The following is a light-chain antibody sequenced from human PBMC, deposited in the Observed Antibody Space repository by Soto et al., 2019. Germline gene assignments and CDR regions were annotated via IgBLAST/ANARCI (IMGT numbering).Light chain of an antibody. CDR2: AAS. V-gene: IGKV3-20*01. Sequence: EIVLTQSPGTLSLSPGERATLSCRASQSVSSSYLAWYQQKPGQAPRLLIYAASSRATGIPDRFSGSGSGTDFTLTISRLEPEDVAVYYCQQYGSSYTFGQGTKLEIK. CDR3: QQYGSSYT. J-gene: IGKJ2*01. CDR1: QSVSSSY.